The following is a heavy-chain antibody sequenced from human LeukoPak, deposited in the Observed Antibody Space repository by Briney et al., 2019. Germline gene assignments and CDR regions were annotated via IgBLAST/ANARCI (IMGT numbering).Heavy chain of an antibody. CDR2: ISDSGVKT. J-gene: IGHJ4*02. V-gene: IGHV3-23*01. CDR3: AKDGGGYCNNSSC. Sequence: GGSLRLSCAASGFTFSNYAMSWVRQAPGKGLECVSAISDSGVKTDYADSVRGRFTIYRDNSKDTLYLQMNSLGAADTAVYYCAKDGGGYCNNSSCWGQGTLVTVSS. D-gene: IGHD2-2*01. CDR1: GFTFSNYA.